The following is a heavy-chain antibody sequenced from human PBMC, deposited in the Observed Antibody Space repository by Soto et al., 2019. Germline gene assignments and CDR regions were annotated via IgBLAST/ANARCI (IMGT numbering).Heavy chain of an antibody. CDR1: GVTVSSNY. D-gene: IGHD5-18*01. Sequence: EVQLVESEGGLVQPGGSLRLSCAASGVTVSSNYMSWVRQAPGQGLEWVSVIYSGGSTYYADSVKGRFTISRDNTKNTLYLQMNSLRAEDTAVYYCARHGYNYGGGYFDYWGQGTLVTVSS. CDR2: IYSGGST. J-gene: IGHJ4*02. CDR3: ARHGYNYGGGYFDY. V-gene: IGHV3-66*04.